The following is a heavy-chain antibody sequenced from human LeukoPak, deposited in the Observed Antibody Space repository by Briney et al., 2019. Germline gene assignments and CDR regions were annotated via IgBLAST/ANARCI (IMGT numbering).Heavy chain of an antibody. CDR2: ISYDGSNK. CDR3: ARGGNGCFDL. D-gene: IGHD3-16*01. V-gene: IGHV3-30*03. Sequence: GRSLRLSCAASGFTFTSYVMHWVRQAPGKGLQWVALISYDGSNKYYADSVKGRFTISRDNSKNTLYLQMNSLRAEDTAVYYCARGGNGCFDLWGQGTLVTVSS. CDR1: GFTFTSYV. J-gene: IGHJ5*02.